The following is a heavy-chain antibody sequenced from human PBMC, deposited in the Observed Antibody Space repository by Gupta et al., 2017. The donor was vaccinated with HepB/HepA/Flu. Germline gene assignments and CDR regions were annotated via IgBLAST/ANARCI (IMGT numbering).Heavy chain of an antibody. CDR1: GFTFDVSA. CDR3: AKDIGSGRHVNPYYYYYYGMDV. J-gene: IGHJ6*02. CDR2: ISGNSGSI. D-gene: IGHD6-19*01. Sequence: EVQLVESVGGLVQPGRSLRLSCAASGFTFDVSAMHWVRQAPGKGLEWVAGISGNSGSIGYADSVKGRFTISRDNAKNSLYLQMNSLRAEDTALYYCAKDIGSGRHVNPYYYYYYGMDVWGQGTTVTVSS. V-gene: IGHV3-9*01.